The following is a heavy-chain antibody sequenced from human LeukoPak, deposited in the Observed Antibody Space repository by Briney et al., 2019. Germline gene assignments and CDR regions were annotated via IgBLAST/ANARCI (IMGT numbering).Heavy chain of an antibody. J-gene: IGHJ1*01. CDR3: ARDRVQIVGASSVYFQY. CDR1: GYTFTSSG. V-gene: IGHV1-18*01. CDR2: ISGYNGNT. D-gene: IGHD1-26*01. Sequence: ASVKVSCKASGYTFTSSGISWVRQAPGQGLEWMGWISGYNGNTKYAQRFQGRVTTTTDTSTSTAYMDLRSLRSDDTAMYFCARDRVQIVGASSVYFQYWGQGTLVTVSS.